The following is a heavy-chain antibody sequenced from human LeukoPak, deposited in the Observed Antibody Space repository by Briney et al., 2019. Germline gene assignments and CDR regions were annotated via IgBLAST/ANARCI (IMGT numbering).Heavy chain of an antibody. CDR3: ARHPHIAAAYGY. V-gene: IGHV4-38-2*01. J-gene: IGHJ4*02. CDR1: GYSISSGYY. D-gene: IGHD6-13*01. CDR2: IYHSGST. Sequence: PSETLSLTCAVSGYSISSGYYWGWIRQPPGKGLEWIGSIYHSGSTYYNPSLKSRVTIPVDTSKNQFSLKLSSVTAADTAVYYCARHPHIAAAYGYWGQGTLVTVSS.